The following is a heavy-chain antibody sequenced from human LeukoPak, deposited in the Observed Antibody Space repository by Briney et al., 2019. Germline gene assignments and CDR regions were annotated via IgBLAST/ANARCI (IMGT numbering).Heavy chain of an antibody. V-gene: IGHV1-2*02. CDR3: AKVQYLTLDAFDI. D-gene: IGHD2-21*02. CDR1: GYTFTSYG. CDR2: INPNSGGT. J-gene: IGHJ3*02. Sequence: ASVKVSCKASGYTFTSYGISWVRQAPGQGLEWMGWINPNSGGTNYAQKFQGRVALTRDTSITTSYMDLSGLRSDDTAVYYCAKVQYLTLDAFDIWGRGTMVTVS.